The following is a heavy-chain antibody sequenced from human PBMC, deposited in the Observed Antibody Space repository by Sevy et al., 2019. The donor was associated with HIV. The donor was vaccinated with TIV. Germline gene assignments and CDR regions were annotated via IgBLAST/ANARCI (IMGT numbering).Heavy chain of an antibody. CDR2: ITGSGDKI. CDR1: GFTFRSYT. Sequence: GGSLRLSCVVSGFTFRSYTMTWVRQAPGKGLEWVSTITGSGDKIYYADSVKGRFTIHRDNSRNTLYLQMSSLRAADTAVYYCATGPDYYASSGTPLDYWGQGTLVTVSS. D-gene: IGHD3-22*01. CDR3: ATGPDYYASSGTPLDY. J-gene: IGHJ4*02. V-gene: IGHV3-23*01.